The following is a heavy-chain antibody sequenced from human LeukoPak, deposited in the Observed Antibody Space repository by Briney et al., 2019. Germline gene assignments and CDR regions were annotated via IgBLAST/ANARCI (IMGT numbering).Heavy chain of an antibody. Sequence: PGGSLRLSCAASGFTFSSYAMSWVRQAPGKGLEWVSAISGSGGSTYYADSVKGRFTISRDNSKTTLYLQMNSLRAEDTAVYYCAKALGSLVGTSSDYWGQGTLVTVSS. V-gene: IGHV3-23*01. J-gene: IGHJ4*02. CDR2: ISGSGGST. D-gene: IGHD2/OR15-2a*01. CDR3: AKALGSLVGTSSDY. CDR1: GFTFSSYA.